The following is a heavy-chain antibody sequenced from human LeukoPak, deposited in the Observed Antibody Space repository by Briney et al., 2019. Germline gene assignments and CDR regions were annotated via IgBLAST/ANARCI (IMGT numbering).Heavy chain of an antibody. J-gene: IGHJ4*02. CDR1: GFTFSRNG. Sequence: GGSLRLSCAASGFTFSRNGMAWVRQAPGKGLEWVSSISVSGTYIYYSDSVKGRFTISRDNAKNSLYLEMNSLRSDDTAIYYCARDRDYGTYDYWGQGTLVTVSS. CDR2: ISVSGTYI. CDR3: ARDRDYGTYDY. V-gene: IGHV3-21*01. D-gene: IGHD4-17*01.